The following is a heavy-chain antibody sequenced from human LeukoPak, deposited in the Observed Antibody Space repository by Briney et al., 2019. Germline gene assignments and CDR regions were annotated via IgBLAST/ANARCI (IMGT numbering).Heavy chain of an antibody. Sequence: GGSLRLSCAASGFTFSSYWMSWVRQAPGKGLEWVANIKQDGSEKYYVDSVKGRFTISRDNAKNSLYLQMNSLRAEDTAVYYCARGSGSYYDWFDPWGQGTLVTVSS. J-gene: IGHJ5*02. CDR1: GFTFSSYW. D-gene: IGHD1-26*01. CDR3: ARGSGSYYDWFDP. CDR2: IKQDGSEK. V-gene: IGHV3-7*01.